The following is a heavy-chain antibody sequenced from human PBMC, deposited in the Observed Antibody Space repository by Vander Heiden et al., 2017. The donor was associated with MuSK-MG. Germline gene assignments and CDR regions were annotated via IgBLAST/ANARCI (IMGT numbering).Heavy chain of an antibody. Sequence: EVQLVESGGGVVRPGGSLRLSCAASGFTFDDYGMTWVRQAPGKGLEWVAGIHWKGGRTGYADSVKGRFTISRDNAKNSLYLQMNSLRAEDTALYYCARDEGSTWYPDAFDIWGQGTMVTVSS. V-gene: IGHV3-20*04. CDR2: IHWKGGRT. J-gene: IGHJ3*02. CDR3: ARDEGSTWYPDAFDI. CDR1: GFTFDDYG. D-gene: IGHD6-13*01.